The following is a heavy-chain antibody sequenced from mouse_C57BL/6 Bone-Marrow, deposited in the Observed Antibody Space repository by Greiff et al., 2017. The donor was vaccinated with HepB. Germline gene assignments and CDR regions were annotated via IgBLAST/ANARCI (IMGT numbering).Heavy chain of an antibody. V-gene: IGHV5-9-1*02. CDR1: GFTFSSYA. D-gene: IGHD2-3*01. J-gene: IGHJ3*01. CDR3: TRDPRWLLKAY. CDR2: ISSGGDYI. Sequence: VQLKESGEGLVKPGGSLKLSCAASGFTFSSYAMSWVRQTPEKRLECVAYISSGGDYIYYADTVKGRFTISRDNARNTLYLQMSSLKSEDTAMYYCTRDPRWLLKAYWGQGTLVTVSA.